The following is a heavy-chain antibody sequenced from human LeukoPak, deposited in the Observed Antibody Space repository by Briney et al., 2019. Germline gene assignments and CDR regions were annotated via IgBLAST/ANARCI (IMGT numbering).Heavy chain of an antibody. Sequence: GGSLRLSRAASGFTFSDYYMSWIRQAPGKGLEWVSYISSSGSTIYYADSVKGRFTISRDNAENSLYLQMNSLRAEDTAVYYCASPPPGIAAAGDYWGQGTLVTVSS. J-gene: IGHJ4*02. V-gene: IGHV3-11*04. CDR3: ASPPPGIAAAGDY. CDR1: GFTFSDYY. D-gene: IGHD6-13*01. CDR2: ISSSGSTI.